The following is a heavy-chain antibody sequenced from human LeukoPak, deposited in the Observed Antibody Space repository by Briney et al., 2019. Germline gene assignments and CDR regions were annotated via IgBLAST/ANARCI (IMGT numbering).Heavy chain of an antibody. J-gene: IGHJ4*02. CDR3: ASRSRGVTVTYLPN. Sequence: AGGSLRLSCSASGFTFSSYAMHWVRQAPGKRLEYVSAITTNGGSTYYADSVKGRFTISRDNSKNTLYLQMSSLTVEDTAVYYCASRSRGVTVTYLPNWGQGTLVTVSS. CDR2: ITTNGGST. V-gene: IGHV3-64D*06. D-gene: IGHD4-17*01. CDR1: GFTFSSYA.